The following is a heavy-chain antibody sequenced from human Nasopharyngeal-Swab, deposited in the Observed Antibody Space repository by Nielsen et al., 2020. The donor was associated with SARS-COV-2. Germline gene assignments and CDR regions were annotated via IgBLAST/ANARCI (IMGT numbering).Heavy chain of an antibody. J-gene: IGHJ4*02. CDR2: INWNSGVI. CDR3: ARGTADHSNPSFDY. CDR1: GFAFDDYP. D-gene: IGHD4-11*01. Sequence: GGSLRLSCAASGFAFDDYPMYWVRQPPGKGLEWVSSINWNSGVIGYADSVKGRFSISRDNTKNSLYLQMNSLRPEDTALYYCARGTADHSNPSFDYWGQGVLVTVSS. V-gene: IGHV3-9*01.